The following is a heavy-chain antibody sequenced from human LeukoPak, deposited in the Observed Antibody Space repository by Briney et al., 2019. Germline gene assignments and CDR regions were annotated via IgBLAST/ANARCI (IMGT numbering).Heavy chain of an antibody. Sequence: PSETLSLTCTVSGGSISSGSYYWSWIRQPAGKGLEWIGRIYTSGSTNYNPSLKSRVTISVDTSKNQFSLKLSSVTAADTAVYYCARDLHAFDIWGQGTMVTVSS. CDR1: GGSISSGSYY. J-gene: IGHJ3*02. CDR2: IYTSGST. CDR3: ARDLHAFDI. V-gene: IGHV4-61*02.